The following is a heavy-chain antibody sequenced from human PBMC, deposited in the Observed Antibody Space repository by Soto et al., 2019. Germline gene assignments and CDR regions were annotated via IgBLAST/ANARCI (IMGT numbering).Heavy chain of an antibody. Sequence: SETLSLTCTVSGGSISSSSYYWGWIRQPPGKGLEWIGSIYYSGSTYYNPSLKSRVTISVDTSKNQFSLKLSSVTAADTAVYYCARQQQLVHFDYWGQGTLVTVSS. V-gene: IGHV4-39*01. CDR3: ARQQQLVHFDY. CDR1: GGSISSSSYY. J-gene: IGHJ4*02. CDR2: IYYSGST. D-gene: IGHD6-13*01.